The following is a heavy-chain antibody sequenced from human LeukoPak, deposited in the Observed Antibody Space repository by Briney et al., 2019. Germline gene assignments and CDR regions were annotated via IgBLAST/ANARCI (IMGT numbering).Heavy chain of an antibody. CDR1: GGSISSGGYY. V-gene: IGHV4-39*01. Sequence: SETLSLTCTVSGGSISSGGYYWGWIRQPPGKGLEWIGSIYYSGSTYYNPSLKSRVTISVDTSRNQFSLKLSSVIAADTAVYYCARRYCSGGSCYSDNWFDPWGQGTLVTVSS. CDR3: ARRYCSGGSCYSDNWFDP. CDR2: IYYSGST. J-gene: IGHJ5*02. D-gene: IGHD2-15*01.